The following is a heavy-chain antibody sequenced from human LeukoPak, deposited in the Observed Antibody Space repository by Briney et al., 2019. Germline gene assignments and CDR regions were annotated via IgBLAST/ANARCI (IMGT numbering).Heavy chain of an antibody. D-gene: IGHD4-17*01. J-gene: IGHJ4*02. CDR2: ISRSGSTI. CDR1: GFTFSSYE. V-gene: IGHV3-48*03. Sequence: GGSLRLSCAASGFTFSSYEMNWVRQAPGKGLEWVSYISRSGSTIYYADSVKGRFTISRDNAKNSLYLQMNSLRAEDTAVYYCARDDDYGDCLDYWGQGTLVTVSS. CDR3: ARDDDYGDCLDY.